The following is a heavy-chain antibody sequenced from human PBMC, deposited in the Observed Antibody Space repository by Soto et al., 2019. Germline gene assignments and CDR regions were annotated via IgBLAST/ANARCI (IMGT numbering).Heavy chain of an antibody. Sequence: SETLSLTCTVSGGSITTGGYYWSWIRQLPGKGLEWIGHRYYSESTYYNPSLKSRVSISLDTSKNQFSLKLSFVTAADTAMYYCASVGSDYCSSTSCYTPKDFWSGPFDPWGQGTLVTVSS. J-gene: IGHJ5*02. V-gene: IGHV4-31*03. D-gene: IGHD2-2*02. CDR1: GGSITTGGYY. CDR2: RYYSEST. CDR3: ASVGSDYCSSTSCYTPKDFWSGPFDP.